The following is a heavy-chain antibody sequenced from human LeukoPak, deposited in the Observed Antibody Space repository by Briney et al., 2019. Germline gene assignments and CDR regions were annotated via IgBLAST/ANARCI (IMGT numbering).Heavy chain of an antibody. Sequence: TGGSLRLSCAASGLTFSSYWMHWVRQAPGKGLVWVSRINSDGSTTTYADSAKGRFTISRDNAKNTLYLQMNSLRAEDTAVYYCARVLVYGGTYFDYWGQGTLVTVSS. D-gene: IGHD4-23*01. CDR2: INSDGSTT. V-gene: IGHV3-74*01. CDR3: ARVLVYGGTYFDY. CDR1: GLTFSSYW. J-gene: IGHJ4*02.